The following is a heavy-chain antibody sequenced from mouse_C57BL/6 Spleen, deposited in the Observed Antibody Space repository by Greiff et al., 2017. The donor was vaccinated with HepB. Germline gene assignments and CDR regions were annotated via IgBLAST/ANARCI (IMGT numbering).Heavy chain of an antibody. CDR3: ATIYYGYDGNFDY. D-gene: IGHD2-2*01. V-gene: IGHV1-59*01. CDR1: GYTFTSYW. CDR2: IDPSDSYT. Sequence: QVQLQQPGAELVRPGTSVKLSCKASGYTFTSYWMHWVKQRPGQGLEWIGVIDPSDSYTNYNQKFKGKATLTVDTSSSTAYMQLSSLTSDDSAVYYCATIYYGYDGNFDYWGQGTTLTVSS. J-gene: IGHJ2*01.